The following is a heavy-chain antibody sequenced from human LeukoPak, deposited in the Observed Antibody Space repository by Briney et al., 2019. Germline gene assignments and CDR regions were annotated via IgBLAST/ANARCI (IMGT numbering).Heavy chain of an antibody. V-gene: IGHV3-33*01. CDR2: IWYDGSNK. CDR1: GFTFSSYG. J-gene: IGHJ4*02. D-gene: IGHD6-13*01. CDR3: ARAALPAAGYFDY. Sequence: GGSLRLSCAASGFTFSSYGMHWVRQAPGKGLEWVAVIWYDGSNKYYADSVKGRFTISRDNSKNTLYLQMNSLRAEDTAVYYCARAALPAAGYFDYWGQGTLVTVS.